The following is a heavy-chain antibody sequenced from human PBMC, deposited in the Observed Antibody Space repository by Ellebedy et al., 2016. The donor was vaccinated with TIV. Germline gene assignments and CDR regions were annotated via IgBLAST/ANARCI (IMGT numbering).Heavy chain of an antibody. CDR2: ISLTGTTT. Sequence: GESLKISCVASGFAFTDYYMNWIRQAPGKGLEWVSYISLTGTTTYYADSVKGRFTISRDNAKNSLYLQMNSLRAEDTAVYYCAKLFMAGYCSGGSCDWFDPWGQGTLVTVSS. V-gene: IGHV3-11*01. J-gene: IGHJ5*02. CDR3: AKLFMAGYCSGGSCDWFDP. D-gene: IGHD2-15*01. CDR1: GFAFTDYY.